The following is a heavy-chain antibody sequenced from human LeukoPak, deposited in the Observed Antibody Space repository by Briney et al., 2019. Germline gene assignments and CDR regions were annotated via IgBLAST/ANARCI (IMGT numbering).Heavy chain of an antibody. CDR3: ARSATHRLTWTDRSQLLPLDY. D-gene: IGHD2-15*01. V-gene: IGHV1-18*01. J-gene: IGHJ4*02. Sequence: ASVKVSCKASGYTFTNYGLSWVRQAPGQGLEWMGRISAYNGNTNYAQKFQGRVTMTTDTSTNTAYMELRSVRSDDTAVYYCARSATHRLTWTDRSQLLPLDYWGQGTLVTVSS. CDR1: GYTFTNYG. CDR2: ISAYNGNT.